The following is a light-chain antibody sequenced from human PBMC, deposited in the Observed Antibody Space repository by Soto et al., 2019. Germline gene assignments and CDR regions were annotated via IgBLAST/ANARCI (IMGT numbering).Light chain of an antibody. CDR3: QQRSNWLT. V-gene: IGKV3-11*01. J-gene: IGKJ5*01. Sequence: EIVMKQSSATLSVYPGERATLSCRASQSVRSYLAWYTQKPGQAPRRLIYDASNRATGVQARFTVNGSGTHFTLTISSIEPEEFAVDDCQQRSNWLTFGQGTRLEIK. CDR1: QSVRSY. CDR2: DAS.